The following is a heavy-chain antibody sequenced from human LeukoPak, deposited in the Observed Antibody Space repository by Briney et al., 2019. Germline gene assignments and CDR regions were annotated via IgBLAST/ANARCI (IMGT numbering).Heavy chain of an antibody. V-gene: IGHV3-53*01. CDR1: GFTFSSYA. Sequence: GGSLRLSCAASGFTFSSYAMSWVRQAPGKGLEWVSVIYTGGSPYYADSVKGRFAISRDISKNTVYLQMYSLRAEDTAVYYCARGAATGPTLGLDYWGQGTLVTVSS. CDR2: IYTGGSP. D-gene: IGHD6-13*01. J-gene: IGHJ4*02. CDR3: ARGAATGPTLGLDY.